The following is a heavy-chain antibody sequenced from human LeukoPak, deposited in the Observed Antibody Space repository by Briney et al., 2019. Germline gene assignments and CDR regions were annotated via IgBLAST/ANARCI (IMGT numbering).Heavy chain of an antibody. V-gene: IGHV4-30-4*01. CDR1: GGSISSGDYY. Sequence: SETLSLTCTVSGGSISSGDYYWSWIRQPPGKGLEWIGYIYYSGSTYYNPSLKSRVTISVDTSKNQFSLKLSSVTAADTAVYYCARDPGRVGYYGSGSYVHWGQGTLVTVSS. CDR3: ARDPGRVGYYGSGSYVH. CDR2: IYYSGST. J-gene: IGHJ4*02. D-gene: IGHD3-10*01.